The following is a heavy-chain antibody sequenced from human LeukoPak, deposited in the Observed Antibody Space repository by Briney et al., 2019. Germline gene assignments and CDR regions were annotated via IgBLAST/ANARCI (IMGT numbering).Heavy chain of an antibody. V-gene: IGHV1-69*01. J-gene: IGHJ3*02. CDR2: IIPIFGTA. D-gene: IGHD2-2*01. Sequence: SVKVSCKASGGTFSSYAISWVRQAPGQGLEWMGGIIPIFGTANYAQKFQGRVTLTADESTSTAYMEMRSLRSEDTAVFYCSRESSIGPHIVVGPAAIWGPMSAFDIWGQGTMVTVSS. CDR3: SRESSIGPHIVVGPAAIWGPMSAFDI. CDR1: GGTFSSYA.